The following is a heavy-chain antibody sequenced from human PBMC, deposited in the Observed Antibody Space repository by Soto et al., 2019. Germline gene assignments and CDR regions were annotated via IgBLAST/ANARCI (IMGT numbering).Heavy chain of an antibody. D-gene: IGHD6-19*01. V-gene: IGHV2-5*01. CDR3: AKSGSSGWYGWFDP. J-gene: IGHJ5*02. CDR2: IYWNDDM. CDR1: GFSFRTSGVG. Sequence: SGPTLVNPPQPLTLTCIFSGFSFRTSGVGEGWIRQPPGKALEWLGFIYWNDDMRYSPSLKSRLTITKDTSKNQAVLTMTNMDPVDTATYYCAKSGSSGWYGWFDPWGQGTLVTVSS.